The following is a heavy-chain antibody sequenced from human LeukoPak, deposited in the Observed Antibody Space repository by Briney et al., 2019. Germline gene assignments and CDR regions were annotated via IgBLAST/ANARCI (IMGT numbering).Heavy chain of an antibody. CDR3: ATNYVFSVY. V-gene: IGHV3-23*01. CDR2: INGNTRST. J-gene: IGHJ4*02. D-gene: IGHD3-16*01. Sequence: GGSLRLSCVASGFIFNGYCMRWVRQAPGQGLEWVGCINGNTRSTYYADSVKGRFTISRDNSKNTLYLQMNSLRAEDTAVYYCATNYVFSVYWGQGTLVTVSS. CDR1: GFIFNGYC.